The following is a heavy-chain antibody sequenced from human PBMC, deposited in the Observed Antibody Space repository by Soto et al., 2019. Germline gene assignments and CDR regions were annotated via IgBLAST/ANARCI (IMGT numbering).Heavy chain of an antibody. CDR3: TTDGLHGEWELLLDFDY. V-gene: IGHV3-15*01. CDR1: GFTFSNAW. Sequence: GGSLRLSCAASGFTFSNAWMSWVRQAPGKGLEWVGRIKSKTDGGTTDYAAPVKGRFTISRDDSKNTLYLQMNSLKTEDTAVYYCTTDGLHGEWELLLDFDYWGQGTLVTVSS. D-gene: IGHD1-26*01. CDR2: IKSKTDGGTT. J-gene: IGHJ4*02.